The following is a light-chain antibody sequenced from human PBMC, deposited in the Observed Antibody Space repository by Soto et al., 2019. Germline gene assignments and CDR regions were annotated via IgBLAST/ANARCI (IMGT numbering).Light chain of an antibody. J-gene: IGKJ1*01. CDR1: QSVSSNY. V-gene: IGKV3-20*01. CDR3: QQVGRSPPSWT. CDR2: GAS. Sequence: ETVLTQSPGTLSLSPGERATLSCRASQSVSSNYLAWYQQKPGQAPRLLIYGASTRVTGIPDRFSGRGSGRDFTRTISRLEPEDFAVYYCQQVGRSPPSWTLGQGTKVEIK.